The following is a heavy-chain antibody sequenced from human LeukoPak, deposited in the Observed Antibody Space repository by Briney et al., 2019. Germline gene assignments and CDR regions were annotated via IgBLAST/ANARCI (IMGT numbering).Heavy chain of an antibody. Sequence: AGGSLRRSCAASGLTFSSYGRHWVRQAPGKGLEWVAFIRYDGSNKYYADSVKGRFTISRDNSKNTLYLQMNSLRAEDTAVYYCAKDQPGRRWLDYWGQGTLVTVSS. J-gene: IGHJ4*02. CDR2: IRYDGSNK. D-gene: IGHD4-23*01. CDR1: GLTFSSYG. CDR3: AKDQPGRRWLDY. V-gene: IGHV3-30*02.